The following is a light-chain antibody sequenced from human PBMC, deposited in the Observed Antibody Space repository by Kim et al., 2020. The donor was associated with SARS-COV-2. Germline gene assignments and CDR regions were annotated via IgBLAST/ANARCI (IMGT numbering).Light chain of an antibody. Sequence: GQKVTIAGSGSSSNIGNYDVSWYQQLPGAAPKLLIYDNNKRPSGIPDRFAGSKSGTSATLGITGLQTGDEADYYCGTWDSSLGAGVFGGGTQLTVL. CDR1: SSNIGNYD. CDR3: GTWDSSLGAGV. J-gene: IGLJ3*02. CDR2: DNN. V-gene: IGLV1-51*01.